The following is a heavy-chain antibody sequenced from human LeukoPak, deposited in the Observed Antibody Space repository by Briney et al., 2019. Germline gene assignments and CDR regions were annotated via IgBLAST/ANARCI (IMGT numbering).Heavy chain of an antibody. V-gene: IGHV1-8*03. CDR3: ARTPRSWNYGGLYYFDY. Sequence: ASVKVSCKASGGTFSSYAISWVRQATGQGLEWMGWMNPNSGNTGYAQKFQGRVTITRNTSISTAYMELSSLRSEDTAVYYCARTPRSWNYGGLYYFDYWGQGTLVTVSS. CDR1: GGTFSSYA. J-gene: IGHJ4*02. D-gene: IGHD1-7*01. CDR2: MNPNSGNT.